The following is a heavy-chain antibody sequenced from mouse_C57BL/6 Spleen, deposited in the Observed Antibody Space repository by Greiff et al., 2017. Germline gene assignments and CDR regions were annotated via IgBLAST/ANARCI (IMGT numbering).Heavy chain of an antibody. CDR1: YTFTDYYM. Sequence: VQLQQSGPELVKPGASVKMSCKASGYTFTDYYMHWVKQKPGKGLEWIGEIYPGSGNTYYNEKFKGKATLTADTSSSTAYMQLSSLTSEDSAVYFCARNGYYVGWYFDGWGTGTTVTVSS. D-gene: IGHD2-3*01. CDR3: RNGYYVGWYFDG. V-gene: IGHV1-83*01. CDR2: YPGSGNTY. J-gene: IGHJ1*03.